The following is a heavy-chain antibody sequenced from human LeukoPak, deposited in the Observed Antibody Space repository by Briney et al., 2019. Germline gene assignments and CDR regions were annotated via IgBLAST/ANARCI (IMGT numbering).Heavy chain of an antibody. CDR3: ARATQYQLINWFDP. Sequence: PPETLSLTCTVSGGSISSYYWSWIRQPPGKGLEWIGYIYYSGSTNYNPSLKSRVTISVDTSKNQFSLKLSSVTAADTAVYYCARATQYQLINWFDPWGQGTLVTVSS. CDR1: GGSISSYY. V-gene: IGHV4-59*01. D-gene: IGHD2-2*01. CDR2: IYYSGST. J-gene: IGHJ5*02.